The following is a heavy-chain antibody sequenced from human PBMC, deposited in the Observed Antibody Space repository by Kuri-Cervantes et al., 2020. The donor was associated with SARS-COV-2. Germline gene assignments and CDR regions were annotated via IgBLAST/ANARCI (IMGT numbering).Heavy chain of an antibody. CDR2: IWYDGVNK. D-gene: IGHD6-19*01. CDR3: ARARGIAVAGTRYYYYYYIDV. J-gene: IGHJ6*03. CDR1: GFTFSSYG. Sequence: GGSLRLSCAASGFTFSSYGMHWVRQAPGKGLEWVAVIWYDGVNKYYADSVKGRFTISRDNSKNTLYLQMNSLRAEDTSVYYCARARGIAVAGTRYYYYYYIDVWGKGTTVTVSS. V-gene: IGHV3-33*01.